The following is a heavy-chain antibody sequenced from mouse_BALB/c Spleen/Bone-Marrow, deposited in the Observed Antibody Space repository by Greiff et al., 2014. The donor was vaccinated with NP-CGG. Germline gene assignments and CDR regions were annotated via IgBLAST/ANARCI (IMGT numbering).Heavy chain of an antibody. Sequence: EVQLQQSGTVLARPGASVKMSCKASGYSFTSYWMHWVKQRPGQCLEWIGAIYPGNSDTSYNQKFKGKAKLTAVTSASTAYMELSSLTNEDSAVYYCTNGYDYYALDYWGQGTSVTVSS. D-gene: IGHD2-2*01. CDR1: GYSFTSYW. V-gene: IGHV1-5*01. CDR2: IYPGNSDT. J-gene: IGHJ4*01. CDR3: TNGYDYYALDY.